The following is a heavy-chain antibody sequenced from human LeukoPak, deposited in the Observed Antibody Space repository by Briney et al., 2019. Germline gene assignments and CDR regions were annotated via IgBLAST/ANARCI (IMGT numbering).Heavy chain of an antibody. D-gene: IGHD2-15*01. V-gene: IGHV4-4*09. CDR3: ARRRSGGTVFDY. CDR2: IYTSGTT. Sequence: SETLSLTCTVSGASITSYYWNWIRQPPGKGLEWIGYIYTSGTTNYNPSLTSRVAISVDTSKSQFSLRLTSVTAADAAVYYCARRRSGGTVFDYWGQGTLVTVSS. J-gene: IGHJ4*02. CDR1: GASITSYY.